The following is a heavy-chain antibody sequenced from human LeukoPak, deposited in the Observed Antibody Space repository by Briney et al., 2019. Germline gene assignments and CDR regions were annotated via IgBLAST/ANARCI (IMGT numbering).Heavy chain of an antibody. D-gene: IGHD1-26*01. CDR2: IIPILGIA. CDR3: ARTSGSRPLGSDDY. CDR1: GYTFTSYG. J-gene: IGHJ4*02. V-gene: IGHV1-69*04. Sequence: GASVKVSCKASGYTFTSYGISWVRQAPGQGLEWMGRIIPILGIANYAQKFQGRVTITADKFTSTAYMELSSLRSEDTAVYYCARTSGSRPLGSDDYWGQGTLVTVSS.